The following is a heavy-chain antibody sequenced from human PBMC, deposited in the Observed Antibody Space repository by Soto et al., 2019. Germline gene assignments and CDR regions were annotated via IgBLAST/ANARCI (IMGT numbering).Heavy chain of an antibody. CDR2: FDPEDGET. D-gene: IGHD4-4*01. CDR3: ATTTVTTYGRKVPPPNDAFDI. CDR1: GYTLTELS. Sequence: ASVKVSCKVSGYTLTELSMHWVRQAPGKGLEWMGGFDPEDGETIYAQKFQGRVTMTEDTSTDTAYMELSSLRSEDTAVYYCATTTVTTYGRKVPPPNDAFDIWGQGTMVTISS. V-gene: IGHV1-24*01. J-gene: IGHJ3*02.